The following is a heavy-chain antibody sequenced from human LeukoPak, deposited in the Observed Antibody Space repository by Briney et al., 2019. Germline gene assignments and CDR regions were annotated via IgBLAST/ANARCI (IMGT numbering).Heavy chain of an antibody. D-gene: IGHD2-15*01. V-gene: IGHV3-30*04. CDR1: GFTFSSYA. J-gene: IGHJ4*02. CDR3: ARWWTL. CDR2: ISYDGSNK. Sequence: GRSLRLSCAASGFTFSSYAMHWVRQAPGKGLEWVAVISYDGSNKYYADSVKGRFTISRDNSKNTLYLQMNSLRAEDTAEYYCARWWTLWGQGTLVTVSS.